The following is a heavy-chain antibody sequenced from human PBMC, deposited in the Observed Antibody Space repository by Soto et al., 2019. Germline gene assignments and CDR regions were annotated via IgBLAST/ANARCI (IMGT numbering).Heavy chain of an antibody. CDR1: GGSISSYY. J-gene: IGHJ6*03. D-gene: IGHD4-17*01. CDR3: ARHFYGDHVDYYYMDV. Sequence: PSETLSLTCTVSGGSISSYYWSWIRQPPGKGLEWIGYIYYSGSTNYNPSLKSRVTISVDTSKNQFSLKLSSVTAADTAVYYCARHFYGDHVDYYYMDVWGKGTTVTVSS. CDR2: IYYSGST. V-gene: IGHV4-59*08.